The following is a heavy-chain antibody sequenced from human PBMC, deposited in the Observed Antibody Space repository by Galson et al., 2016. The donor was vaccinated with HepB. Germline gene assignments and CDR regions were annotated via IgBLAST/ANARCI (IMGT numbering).Heavy chain of an antibody. CDR1: GYPFINFY. D-gene: IGHD1-26*01. Sequence: SCKASGYPFINFYIHWVRQAPGQGLEWMGWINPRNGDTGYAQKFQGRVSVTRDTSISTTYMELSSLRSDDTALDYCARDLGYLAPKRRVWDKHFTYWGQGALVTVSS. V-gene: IGHV1-2*02. CDR3: ARDLGYLAPKRRVWDKHFTY. CDR2: INPRNGDT. J-gene: IGHJ4*02.